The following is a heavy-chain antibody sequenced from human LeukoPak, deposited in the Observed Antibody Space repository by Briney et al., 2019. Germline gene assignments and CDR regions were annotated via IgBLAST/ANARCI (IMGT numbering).Heavy chain of an antibody. V-gene: IGHV3-7*03. D-gene: IGHD3-3*01. Sequence: GGSLRLSCAASGFTVSSNYMSWVRQAPGKGLEWVANIKLDGSEKNYVDSVKGRFTISRDNTKNSLYLQMNSLRAEDTAVFYCARDQYDTWSRRGNFDSWGQGTLVIVSS. CDR3: ARDQYDTWSRRGNFDS. CDR2: IKLDGSEK. CDR1: GFTVSSNY. J-gene: IGHJ4*02.